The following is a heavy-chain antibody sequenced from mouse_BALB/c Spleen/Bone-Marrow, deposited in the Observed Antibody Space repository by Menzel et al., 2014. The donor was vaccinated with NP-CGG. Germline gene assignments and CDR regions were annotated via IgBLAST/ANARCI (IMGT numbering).Heavy chain of an antibody. CDR2: IRNKAYGYTT. CDR1: GFTFTDYY. D-gene: IGHD1-1*01. J-gene: IGHJ2*01. V-gene: IGHV7-3*02. CDR3: ARDMGGLLFDS. Sequence: DVKLVESGGGLVQPRGSLRLSCATSGFTFTDYYMNWVRQPPGKALEWLAFIRNKAYGYTTEYSASVKGRFTISRDNSQNILYLQMNTLRAGDSATYYCARDMGGLLFDSWGQGTTLLVSS.